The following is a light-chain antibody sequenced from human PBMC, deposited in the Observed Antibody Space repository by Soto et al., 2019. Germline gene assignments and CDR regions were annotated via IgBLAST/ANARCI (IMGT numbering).Light chain of an antibody. V-gene: IGKV1-12*01. CDR1: QGISSW. Sequence: DIQMTQSPSSVSASVGDRVTITCRASQGISSWLAWYQQKPGKAPKLLIYAASSLESGVPSRFSGSGSGTDFTLTISRLEPEDFAVYYCQQYHSSPPTFGQGTKVDIK. CDR2: AAS. CDR3: QQYHSSPPT. J-gene: IGKJ1*01.